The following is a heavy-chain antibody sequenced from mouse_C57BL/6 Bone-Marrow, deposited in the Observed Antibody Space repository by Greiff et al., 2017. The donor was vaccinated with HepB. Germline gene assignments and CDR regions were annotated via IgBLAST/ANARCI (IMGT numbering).Heavy chain of an antibody. V-gene: IGHV8-8*01. Sequence: QVTLKVSGPGILQPSQTLSLTCSFSGFSLSTFGMGVGWIRQPSGKGLVWLAHIWWDDAKYYNPALKSRLIISKDTSKKQVFLKIANVDTADTATYYCDQIAVPYYFDYWGQGTTLTVSS. CDR1: GFSLSTFGMG. CDR3: DQIAVPYYFDY. D-gene: IGHD6-1*01. CDR2: IWWDDAK. J-gene: IGHJ2*01.